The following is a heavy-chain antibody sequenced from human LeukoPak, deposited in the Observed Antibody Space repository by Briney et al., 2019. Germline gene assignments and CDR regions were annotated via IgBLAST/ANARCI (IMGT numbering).Heavy chain of an antibody. CDR2: IFSTSSMI. Sequence: PGGSLRLSCADSGFTFSDYSMNWVRPAPGKGLGWMSLIFSTSSMIYYADSVKGRFTISRDNAQNSLFLQMNSLRSEDTALYYCARLGRGTDSPLWASDIWGQGTMVTVSS. J-gene: IGHJ3*02. CDR1: GFTFSDYS. D-gene: IGHD2-8*02. V-gene: IGHV3-48*01. CDR3: ARLGRGTDSPLWASDI.